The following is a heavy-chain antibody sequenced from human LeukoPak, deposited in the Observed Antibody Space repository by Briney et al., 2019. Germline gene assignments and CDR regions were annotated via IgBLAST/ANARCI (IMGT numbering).Heavy chain of an antibody. J-gene: IGHJ5*02. CDR2: IWYDGSNK. D-gene: IGHD3-10*01. V-gene: IGHV3-33*01. CDR3: ARRRGFGGFGELFP. Sequence: PGGSLRLSCVASGLTFSRYGMVGVRQAPGKGLEWVAVIWYDGSNKYYADSVKGRFTISRDDSKNTLYLQLNSLRAEDTAVYYCARRRGFGGFGELFPWGQGTVVTVSS. CDR1: GLTFSRYG.